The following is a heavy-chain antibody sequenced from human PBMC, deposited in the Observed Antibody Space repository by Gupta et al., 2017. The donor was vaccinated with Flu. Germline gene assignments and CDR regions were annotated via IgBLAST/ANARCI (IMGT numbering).Heavy chain of an antibody. CDR3: ARDHDWAFVS. D-gene: IGHD3-9*01. Sequence: EVQLVESGGDLVQPGGSLRLSCAASGVTFSDCHMNWVRQAPGRGLEWLAYIGSGGNIDYADSVRGRFTISRDNAKSSLYLQMNSLRDEDTALYYCARDHDWAFVSWCQGIQVTVS. CDR2: IGSGGNI. CDR1: GVTFSDCH. J-gene: IGHJ4*02. V-gene: IGHV3-48*02.